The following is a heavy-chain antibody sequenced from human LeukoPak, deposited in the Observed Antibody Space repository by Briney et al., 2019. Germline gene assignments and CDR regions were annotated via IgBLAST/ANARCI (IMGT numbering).Heavy chain of an antibody. D-gene: IGHD3-3*01. Sequence: PGGSLRLSCAVSGFTTNYMSWVRQAPGKGLEWVSVIYSGDTTYHADPVRGRFTISRDISKNTLYLQMNSLRPEDTAVYHCARDLWDATGYWGQGTLVTVSS. V-gene: IGHV3-66*02. CDR1: GFTTNY. CDR3: ARDLWDATGY. J-gene: IGHJ4*02. CDR2: IYSGDTT.